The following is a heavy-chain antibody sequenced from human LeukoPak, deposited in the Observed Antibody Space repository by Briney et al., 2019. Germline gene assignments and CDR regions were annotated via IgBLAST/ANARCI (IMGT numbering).Heavy chain of an antibody. D-gene: IGHD5-18*01. Sequence: GGSLRLSCAASGFTFSSYAMSWVRQAPGKGLEWVSAISGSGGSTYYADSVKGRFTISRDNSKNTLYLQMNSLRAEDTAVYYCAKDPRSSGYSYGIYYFDYWGQGTLVTVSS. V-gene: IGHV3-23*01. CDR1: GFTFSSYA. J-gene: IGHJ4*02. CDR3: AKDPRSSGYSYGIYYFDY. CDR2: ISGSGGST.